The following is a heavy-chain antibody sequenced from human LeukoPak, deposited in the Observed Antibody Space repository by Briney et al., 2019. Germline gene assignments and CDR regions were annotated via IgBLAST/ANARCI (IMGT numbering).Heavy chain of an antibody. J-gene: IGHJ5*02. Sequence: ASVKVSCKASGYTFTNYAINWVRQAPGQGLEWMGWISPYNGNTNSAQQLQGRVTMTTDTSTTTAYMELRSLTSDDTAVYYCARGPPTTVTTGPLFDPWGQGTLVTVSS. CDR1: GYTFTNYA. V-gene: IGHV1-18*01. CDR3: ARGPPTTVTTGPLFDP. CDR2: ISPYNGNT. D-gene: IGHD4-17*01.